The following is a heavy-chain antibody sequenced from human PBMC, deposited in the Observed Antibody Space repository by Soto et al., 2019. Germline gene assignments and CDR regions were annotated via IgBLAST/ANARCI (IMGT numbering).Heavy chain of an antibody. D-gene: IGHD5-12*01. CDR3: ARDGKASRWLHRYYYYGMDV. Sequence: GGSLRLSCAASGFTFSSYAMHWVRQAPGKGLEWVAVISYDGSNKYYADSVKGRFTISRDNSKNTLYLQMNSLRAEDTAVYYCARDGKASRWLHRYYYYGMDVWGQGTTVTVSS. CDR2: ISYDGSNK. J-gene: IGHJ6*02. CDR1: GFTFSSYA. V-gene: IGHV3-30-3*01.